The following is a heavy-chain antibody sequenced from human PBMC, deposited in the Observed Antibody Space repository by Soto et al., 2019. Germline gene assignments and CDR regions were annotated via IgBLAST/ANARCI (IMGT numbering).Heavy chain of an antibody. V-gene: IGHV3-30*02. J-gene: IGHJ6*03. CDR3: AKDGYCSSTSCYDRPYYYYYMDV. CDR2: IWYDGSNK. Sequence: GGSLSLSCAASGFTFSSYGMHWVRQAPGKGLEWVAVIWYDGSNKYYADSVKGRFTISRDNSKNTLYLQMNSLRAEDTAVYYCAKDGYCSSTSCYDRPYYYYYMDVWGKGTTVTVSS. CDR1: GFTFSSYG. D-gene: IGHD2-2*03.